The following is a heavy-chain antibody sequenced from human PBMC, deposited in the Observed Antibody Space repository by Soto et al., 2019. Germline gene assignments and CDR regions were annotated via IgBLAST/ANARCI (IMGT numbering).Heavy chain of an antibody. Sequence: ASVKVSCKASGYTFNNYDIHWVRQAPGHGFEWMGWMSPNSGNTGYAQNFRGRVTMTQNTAIGTAYMELSSLRSDDTATYYCTRAYGAETFDFWGQGTRVTVSS. CDR1: GYTFNNYD. V-gene: IGHV1-8*02. J-gene: IGHJ5*01. CDR3: TRAYGAETFDF. CDR2: MSPNSGNT. D-gene: IGHD3-10*01.